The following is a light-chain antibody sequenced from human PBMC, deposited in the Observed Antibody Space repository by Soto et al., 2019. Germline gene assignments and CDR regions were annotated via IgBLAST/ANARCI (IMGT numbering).Light chain of an antibody. V-gene: IGLV2-14*01. J-gene: IGLJ2*01. CDR1: SSDIGGYNY. Sequence: QSVLTQPASVSGSPGQSITISCTGTSSDIGGYNYVSWYQHHPGKAPKLMIYEVSNRPFGVSNRFSGSKSGNTASLTISGLQAEDEADYYCTSYTSSNTVVFGGGTKLTVL. CDR3: TSYTSSNTVV. CDR2: EVS.